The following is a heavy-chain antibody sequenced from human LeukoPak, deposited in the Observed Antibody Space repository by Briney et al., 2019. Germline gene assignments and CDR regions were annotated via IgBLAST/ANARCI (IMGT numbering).Heavy chain of an antibody. Sequence: TSETLSLTCAVYGGSFSGYYWSWIRQPPGKGLEWIGEIKHSGSTNYNPSLKSRVTISVDTSKNQFSLKLSSATAADTAVYYCARLGIYYDSSGYYNYFDYWGQGTLVTVSS. CDR3: ARLGIYYDSSGYYNYFDY. V-gene: IGHV4-34*01. CDR2: IKHSGST. CDR1: GGSFSGYY. D-gene: IGHD3-22*01. J-gene: IGHJ4*02.